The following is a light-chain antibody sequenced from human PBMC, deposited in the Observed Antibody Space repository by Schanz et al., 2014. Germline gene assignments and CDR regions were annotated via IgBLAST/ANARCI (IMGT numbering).Light chain of an antibody. CDR2: EVS. CDR3: FSYAGSGLYV. J-gene: IGLJ1*01. V-gene: IGLV2-8*01. Sequence: QSALTQPPSASGSPGQSVTISCTGTSSDVGGSNSVSWYQQLPGKAPKLVISEVSKRPSGVPDRFSGSKSGNTASLTVSGLQAEDEADYYCFSYAGSGLYVFGTGTKLTVL. CDR1: SSDVGGSNS.